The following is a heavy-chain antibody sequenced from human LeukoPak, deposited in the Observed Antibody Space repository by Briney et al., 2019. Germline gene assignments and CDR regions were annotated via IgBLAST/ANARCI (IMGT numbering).Heavy chain of an antibody. CDR3: ARVLQQQLVGNYYYGMDV. CDR2: IYHSGST. V-gene: IGHV4-4*02. J-gene: IGHJ6*02. CDR1: GGSISSSNW. D-gene: IGHD6-13*01. Sequence: SETLSLTCAVSGGSISSSNWWRWVRQPPGKGLEWIGEIYHSGSTNYNPSLKSRVTISVDKSKNQFSLKLSSVSAADTAVYYCARVLQQQLVGNYYYGMDVWGQGTTVTVSS.